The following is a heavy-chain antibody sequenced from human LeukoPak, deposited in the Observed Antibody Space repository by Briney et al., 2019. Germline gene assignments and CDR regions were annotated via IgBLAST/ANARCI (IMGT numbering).Heavy chain of an antibody. CDR2: IYTSGST. Sequence: SETLSLTCTVSGGSISSGSYYWSWIRQPAGKGLEWIGRIYTSGSTNYNPSLKSRVTISVDTSKNQFSLKLSSVTAADTAVYYRAREAYSEDYWGQGALVTVSS. CDR1: GGSISSGSYY. D-gene: IGHD4-11*01. CDR3: AREAYSEDY. J-gene: IGHJ4*02. V-gene: IGHV4-61*02.